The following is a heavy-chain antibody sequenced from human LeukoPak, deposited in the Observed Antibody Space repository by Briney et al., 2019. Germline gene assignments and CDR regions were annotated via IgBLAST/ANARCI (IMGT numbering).Heavy chain of an antibody. Sequence: GGSLRLSCAVSGFIFDDYAMHWVRQAPGKGLEWVSGITWGRDNLAYAASVKGRFTISRDTSKNTLNLQMNSLRADDTAVYYCASWPGSWYGEDSWGQGTLVTVSS. CDR1: GFIFDDYA. J-gene: IGHJ5*01. CDR2: ITWGRDNL. D-gene: IGHD2-15*01. V-gene: IGHV3-9*01. CDR3: ASWPGSWYGEDS.